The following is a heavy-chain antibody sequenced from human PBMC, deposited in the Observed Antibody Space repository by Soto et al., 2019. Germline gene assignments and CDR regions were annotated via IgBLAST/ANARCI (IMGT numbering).Heavy chain of an antibody. V-gene: IGHV3-23*01. D-gene: IGHD3-10*01. CDR2: ISGDGGST. J-gene: IGHJ4*02. Sequence: EVQLLESGGGLVQPGGSLRLSCAASGFTFSSYAKSWVRQAPGKGLEWVSTISGDGGSTYYAASVKGRFTISRDDSKNTVYLPMNSLRAEDTAVYYCAKDLWFGELSPEDYWGQGTLVTVSS. CDR1: GFTFSSYA. CDR3: AKDLWFGELSPEDY.